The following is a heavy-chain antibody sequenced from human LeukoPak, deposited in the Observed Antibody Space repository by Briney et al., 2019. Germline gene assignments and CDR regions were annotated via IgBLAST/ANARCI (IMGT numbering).Heavy chain of an antibody. CDR3: AKDDSSGWSSFDY. Sequence: GGSLRLSCAASGFTFDDYAMHWVRQAPGKGLEWVSGISWNSGSIGYADSVKGRFTISRDNAKNSLYLQMNSLRAEDTALYYCAKDDSSGWSSFDYWGQGTLVTVSP. D-gene: IGHD6-19*01. V-gene: IGHV3-9*01. J-gene: IGHJ4*02. CDR1: GFTFDDYA. CDR2: ISWNSGSI.